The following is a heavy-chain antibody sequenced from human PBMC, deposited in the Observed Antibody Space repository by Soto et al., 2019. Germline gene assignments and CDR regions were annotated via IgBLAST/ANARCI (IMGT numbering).Heavy chain of an antibody. D-gene: IGHD3-22*01. CDR2: ISAYNGNT. V-gene: IGHV1-18*01. CDR1: GYTFTSYG. Sequence: QVQLVQSGAEVKKPGASVKVSCKASGYTFTSYGISWVRQAPGQGLEWMGWISAYNGNTNYAQKLQGRVTMTTDTSTSTAYMELRSLRSDDTAVYYCARVFRYYDSSGPTAREGSYYFDYWGQGTLVTVSS. CDR3: ARVFRYYDSSGPTAREGSYYFDY. J-gene: IGHJ4*02.